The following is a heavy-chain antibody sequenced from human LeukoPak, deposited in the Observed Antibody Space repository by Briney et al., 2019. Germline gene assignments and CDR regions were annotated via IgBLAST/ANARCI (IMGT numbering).Heavy chain of an antibody. D-gene: IGHD6-19*01. J-gene: IGHJ4*02. CDR2: IKQDGSEK. CDR3: ARDPRPRSGWRPFDS. V-gene: IGHV3-7*01. CDR1: GFTFSSYW. Sequence: PGGSLRLSCAASGFTFSSYWMTWVRQPPGKGLEWVANIKQDGSEKYYVDSVRGRFTISRDNAKNSLHLQMNSLRAEDTAVYYCARDPRPRSGWRPFDSWGQGTLVTVSS.